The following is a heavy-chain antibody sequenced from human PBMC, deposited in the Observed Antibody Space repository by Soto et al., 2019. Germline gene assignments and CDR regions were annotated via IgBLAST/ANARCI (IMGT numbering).Heavy chain of an antibody. V-gene: IGHV6-1*01. J-gene: IGHJ3*02. D-gene: IGHD3-3*01. Sequence: SQTLSLTCAISGDSVSSNSAAWNWIRQSPSRGLEWLGRTYYRSKWYNDYAVSVKSRITINPDTSKNQFSLQLNSVTPEDTAVYYCARGGLRFLEWLLRSYAFDSCGQGTMVTVSS. CDR1: GDSVSSNSAA. CDR3: ARGGLRFLEWLLRSYAFDS. CDR2: TYYRSKWYN.